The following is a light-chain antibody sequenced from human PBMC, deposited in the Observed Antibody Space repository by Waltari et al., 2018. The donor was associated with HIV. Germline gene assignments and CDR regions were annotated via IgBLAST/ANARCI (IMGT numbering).Light chain of an antibody. V-gene: IGKV4-1*01. Sequence: DIVMTQSPHSLDVSLGERATINCKSSQSILYSSKNENFLAWYQQKPGQTPKLLFYWASTRGAGVPDRFSCSGSGTDFTLTINSLQSEDVAVYFCQQYYSSPPTFGQGTRVEI. CDR2: WAS. J-gene: IGKJ1*01. CDR3: QQYYSSPPT. CDR1: QSILYSSKNENF.